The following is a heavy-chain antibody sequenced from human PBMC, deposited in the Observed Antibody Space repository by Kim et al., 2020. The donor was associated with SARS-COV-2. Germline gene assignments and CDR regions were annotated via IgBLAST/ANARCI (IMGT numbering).Heavy chain of an antibody. CDR1: GFIFSNYW. CDR2: INSDGSRT. V-gene: IGHV3-74*01. Sequence: GGSLRLSCAASAASGFIFSNYWMHWVRQAPGKGLVWVSRINSDGSRTSYADSVKGRFTISRDNSKNTMYLQMKSLRAEDTAVYYCAREDTAMVGFDDWGQGTLVTVSS. D-gene: IGHD5-18*01. CDR3: AREDTAMVGFDD. J-gene: IGHJ4*02.